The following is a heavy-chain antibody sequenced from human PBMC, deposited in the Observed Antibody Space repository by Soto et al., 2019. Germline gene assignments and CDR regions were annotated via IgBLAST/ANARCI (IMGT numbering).Heavy chain of an antibody. D-gene: IGHD3-3*01. J-gene: IGHJ6*03. CDR2: ISSASSTT. Sequence: EEQQVESGGALVQPGGSLRLSCAASGFTFNRFGMNWVRQAPGKGLEWISYISSASSTTQYAESVKGRFTISRDNARDSLYQEMSSLRVEDTAVYYCARRPLWTGLSDYYYMDVWGKGTTVTVSS. CDR3: ARRPLWTGLSDYYYMDV. CDR1: GFTFNRFG. V-gene: IGHV3-48*01.